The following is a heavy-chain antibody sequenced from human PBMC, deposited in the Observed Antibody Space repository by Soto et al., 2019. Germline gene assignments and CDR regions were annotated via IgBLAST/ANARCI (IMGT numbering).Heavy chain of an antibody. CDR1: GGTFSSSA. V-gene: IGHV1-69*01. Sequence: QVQLVQSGAEVKKPGSSVKVSCKASGGTFSSSAISWVRQAPGQGLEWMGGFIPIFGTPTYAQDFQGRVTITADPSTSPAYMELSSLRSEDTAVYFCASPPPYGGPGRHWGQGTLVTVSS. CDR3: ASPPPYGGPGRH. D-gene: IGHD4-17*01. CDR2: FIPIFGTP. J-gene: IGHJ4*02.